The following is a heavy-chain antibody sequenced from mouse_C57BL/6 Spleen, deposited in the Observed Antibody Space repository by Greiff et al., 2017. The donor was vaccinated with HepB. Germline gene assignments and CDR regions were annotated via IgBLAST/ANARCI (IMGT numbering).Heavy chain of an antibody. CDR2: ISSGSSTI. D-gene: IGHD1-1*01. CDR3: AREIYYYGSSSAWFAY. J-gene: IGHJ3*01. CDR1: GFTFSDYG. V-gene: IGHV5-17*01. Sequence: EVKLVESGGGLVKPGGSLKLSCAASGFTFSDYGMHWVRQAPEKGLEWVAYISSGSSTIYYADTVKGRFTISRDNAKNTLFLQMTSLRSEDTAMYYCAREIYYYGSSSAWFAYWGQGTLVTVSA.